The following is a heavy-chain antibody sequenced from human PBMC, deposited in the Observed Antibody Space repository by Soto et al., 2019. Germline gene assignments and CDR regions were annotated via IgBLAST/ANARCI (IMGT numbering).Heavy chain of an antibody. D-gene: IGHD3-3*01. Sequence: PGESLKISCKGSGYNFAGYWIAWVRQTPGKGLELMGIIYPSDSDTRYRPSFQGQVTISADKSISSAYLQWSSLRASDTAMYYCARGGVSTRTFDYWGQGTPVTV. CDR1: GYNFAGYW. CDR2: IYPSDSDT. V-gene: IGHV5-51*01. J-gene: IGHJ4*02. CDR3: ARGGVSTRTFDY.